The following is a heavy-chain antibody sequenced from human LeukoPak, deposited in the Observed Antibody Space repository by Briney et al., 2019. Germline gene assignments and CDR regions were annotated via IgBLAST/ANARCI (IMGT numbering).Heavy chain of an antibody. D-gene: IGHD3-10*01. CDR2: MNPNSGNT. V-gene: IGHV1-8*03. CDR3: ARGLYYYGSGSPQEGNYYYYMDV. J-gene: IGHJ6*03. CDR1: GYTLTELS. Sequence: ASVKVSCKVSGYTLTELSMHWVRQATGQGLEWMGWMNPNSGNTGYAQKFQGRVTITRNNSISTAYMELSSLRSEDTAVYYCARGLYYYGSGSPQEGNYYYYMDVWGKGTTVTVSS.